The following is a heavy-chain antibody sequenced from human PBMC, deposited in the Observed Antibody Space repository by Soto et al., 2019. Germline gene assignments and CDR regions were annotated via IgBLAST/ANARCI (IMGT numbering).Heavy chain of an antibody. Sequence: QVQLVQSGAEEKKPGASVKVSCKASGYTFTSYAMHWVRQAPGQRLEWMGWINAGNGNTKYSQKFQGRVTITRDTSASTAYMELSSLRSEDTAVYYCARELDSSGWYGSDNDAFDIWGQGTMVTVSS. CDR2: INAGNGNT. D-gene: IGHD6-19*01. CDR1: GYTFTSYA. CDR3: ARELDSSGWYGSDNDAFDI. J-gene: IGHJ3*02. V-gene: IGHV1-3*05.